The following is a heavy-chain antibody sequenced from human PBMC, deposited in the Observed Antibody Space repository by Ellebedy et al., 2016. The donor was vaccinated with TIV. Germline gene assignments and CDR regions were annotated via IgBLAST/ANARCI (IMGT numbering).Heavy chain of an antibody. CDR2: ISSSSSYI. J-gene: IGHJ3*02. CDR3: ARDVDIVATTDAFDI. Sequence: GESLKISCAASGFTFSSYSMNWVRQAPGKGLEWVSSISSSSSYIYYADSVKGRFTISRDNAKNSLYLQMNSLRAEDTAVYYCARDVDIVATTDAFDIWGQGTMVTVSS. V-gene: IGHV3-21*01. D-gene: IGHD5-12*01. CDR1: GFTFSSYS.